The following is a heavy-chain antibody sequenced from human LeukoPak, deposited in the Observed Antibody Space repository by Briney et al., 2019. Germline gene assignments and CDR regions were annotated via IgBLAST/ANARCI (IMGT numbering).Heavy chain of an antibody. J-gene: IGHJ4*02. CDR3: ARSIRSGSSSWYVSDY. CDR2: IIPIFGTA. D-gene: IGHD6-13*01. V-gene: IGHV1-69*06. Sequence: SVKVSCKASGGTFSSYAISRVRQAPGQGLEWMGGIIPIFGTANYAQKFQGRVTITADKSTSTASMELSSLRSEDTAVYYCARSIRSGSSSWYVSDYWGQGTLVTVSS. CDR1: GGTFSSYA.